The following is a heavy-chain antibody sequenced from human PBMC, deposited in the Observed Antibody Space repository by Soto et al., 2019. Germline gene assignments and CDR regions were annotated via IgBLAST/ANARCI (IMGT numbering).Heavy chain of an antibody. J-gene: IGHJ4*02. Sequence: GASVKVSCKASGYTFTSYGISWVRQAPGQGLEWMGWISAYNGNTNYAQKLQGRVTMTTDTSTSTAYMELRSLRSDDTAVYYCARGAPLPPLRYSGYDEDRTLDYWGQGTLVTVSS. D-gene: IGHD5-12*01. CDR1: GYTFTSYG. V-gene: IGHV1-18*01. CDR3: ARGAPLPPLRYSGYDEDRTLDY. CDR2: ISAYNGNT.